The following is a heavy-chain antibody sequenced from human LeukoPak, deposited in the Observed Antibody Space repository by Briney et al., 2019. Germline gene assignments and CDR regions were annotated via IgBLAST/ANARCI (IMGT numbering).Heavy chain of an antibody. CDR1: GFTFSSYV. J-gene: IGHJ4*02. CDR3: AKGPGIVATTYFDY. CDR2: ISGSGHNT. Sequence: PGGTLRLSCEASGFTFSSYVMSWVRQAPGKGLEWVSLISGSGHNTYYADSVNGRFTISRDNSKNTLYLQMNSLRVEDTAVYYCAKGPGIVATTYFDYWGRGTLVTVSS. V-gene: IGHV3-23*01. D-gene: IGHD5-12*01.